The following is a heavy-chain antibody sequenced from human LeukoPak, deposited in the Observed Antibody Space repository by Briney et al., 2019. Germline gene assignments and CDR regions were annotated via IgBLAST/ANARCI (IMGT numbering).Heavy chain of an antibody. Sequence: SVKVSCKASGGTFSSYAISWVRQAPGQGLKWMGGIIPIFGTANYAQKFQGRVTITADESTSTAYMELSSLRSEDTAVYYCARVLLLPTYYYYGMDVWGQGTTVTVSS. D-gene: IGHD2-15*01. V-gene: IGHV1-69*13. CDR2: IIPIFGTA. CDR1: GGTFSSYA. CDR3: ARVLLLPTYYYYGMDV. J-gene: IGHJ6*02.